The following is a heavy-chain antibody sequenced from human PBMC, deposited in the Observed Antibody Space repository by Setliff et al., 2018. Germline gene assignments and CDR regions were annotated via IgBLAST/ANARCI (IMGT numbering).Heavy chain of an antibody. CDR1: GGSISSYY. CDR2: IYYSDST. J-gene: IGHJ3*02. V-gene: IGHV4-59*01. D-gene: IGHD3-22*01. Sequence: SETLSLTCTVSGGSISSYYWSWIRQPPGKGLEWIGYIYYSDSTYYADSVKGRFTISRDNSKNTLYLQMTSLRAEDTAVYYCTNDRRKITMKSGGAFDIWGQGTMVTVSS. CDR3: TNDRRKITMKSGGAFDI.